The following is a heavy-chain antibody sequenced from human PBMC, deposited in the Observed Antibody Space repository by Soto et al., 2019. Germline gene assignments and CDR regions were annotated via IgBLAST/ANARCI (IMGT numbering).Heavy chain of an antibody. CDR1: GFTVSSNY. D-gene: IGHD1-20*01. Sequence: GGSLRLSCAAPGFTVSSNYMSWVRQAPGKGLEWVSVIYSGGSTYYADSVKGRFTISRDNSKNTLYLQMNSLRAEDTAVYYCARDRARLYNWNYLYGMDVWGQGTTVTV. CDR2: IYSGGST. V-gene: IGHV3-53*01. CDR3: ARDRARLYNWNYLYGMDV. J-gene: IGHJ6*02.